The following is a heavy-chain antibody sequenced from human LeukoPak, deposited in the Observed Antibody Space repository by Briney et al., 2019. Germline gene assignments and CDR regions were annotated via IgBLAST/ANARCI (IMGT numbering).Heavy chain of an antibody. CDR1: GGSISSGSYY. CDR3: ARDKCGSGSCYSDP. CDR2: FYYSGST. J-gene: IGHJ5*02. Sequence: SETLSLTCTVSGGSISSGSYYWAWIRQPPGKGLEWIGSFYYSGSTYYNPSLKSRVTISIDTSKSQFSLRLSSVTAADTAVYYCARDKCGSGSCYSDPWGQGTLVTVSS. D-gene: IGHD2-15*01. V-gene: IGHV4-39*07.